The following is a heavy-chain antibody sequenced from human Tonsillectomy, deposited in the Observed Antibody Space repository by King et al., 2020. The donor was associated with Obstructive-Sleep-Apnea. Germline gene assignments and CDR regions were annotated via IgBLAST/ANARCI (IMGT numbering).Heavy chain of an antibody. Sequence: VQLPQWGAGLLKPSETLSLTCAVYGGSFSGYYWSWIRQPPGKGLEWIGEINHSGSTNYNPSLKSRVTISVDTSKNQFSLKLSSVTAADTAVYYCARGRDSSGWYVIVDYWGQGTLVTVSS. CDR2: INHSGST. CDR3: ARGRDSSGWYVIVDY. V-gene: IGHV4-34*01. CDR1: GGSFSGYY. J-gene: IGHJ4*02. D-gene: IGHD6-19*01.